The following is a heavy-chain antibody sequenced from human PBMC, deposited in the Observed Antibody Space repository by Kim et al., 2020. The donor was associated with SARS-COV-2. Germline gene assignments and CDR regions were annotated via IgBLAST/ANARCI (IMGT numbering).Heavy chain of an antibody. D-gene: IGHD6-13*01. CDR1: GFTFSSYS. V-gene: IGHV3-21*01. CDR3: ARDVMVAAAGTGNY. J-gene: IGHJ4*02. Sequence: GGSLRLSCAASGFTFSSYSMNWVRQAPGKGLEWVSSISSSSYIYYADSVKGRFTISRDNAKNSLYLQMNSLRAEDTAVYYCARDVMVAAAGTGNYWGQGTLVTVSS. CDR2: ISSSSYI.